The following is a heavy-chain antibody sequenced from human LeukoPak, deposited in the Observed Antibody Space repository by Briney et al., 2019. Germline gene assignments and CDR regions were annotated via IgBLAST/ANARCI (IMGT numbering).Heavy chain of an antibody. J-gene: IGHJ5*02. D-gene: IGHD3-10*01. CDR2: IYTSGST. CDR1: GGSISSGSYY. CDR3: ARGPMVPPPSWLDP. Sequence: PSETMSLTCTVSGGSISSGSYYWSWIRQPAGKGLEWIGRIYTSGSTNYNPSLKSRVTISVDTSKNQFSLKLSSATAADTALYDSARGPMVPPPSWLDPWGQGTLVTVSS. V-gene: IGHV4-61*02.